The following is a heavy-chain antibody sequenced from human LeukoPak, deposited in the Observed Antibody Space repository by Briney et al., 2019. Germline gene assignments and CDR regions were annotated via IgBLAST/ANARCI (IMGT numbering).Heavy chain of an antibody. CDR3: ARVWCSGGSCYSEVLGWFDP. CDR2: IYYRGST. V-gene: IGHV4-59*01. J-gene: IGHJ5*02. CDR1: GGSISSYY. Sequence: SETLSLTCTVSGGSISSYYWSWIRQPPVKGQEWIGYIYYRGSTNYNPSLKSRVTISVDTSKNQFSLKLSSVTAADTAVYYCARVWCSGGSCYSEVLGWFDPWGQGTLVTVSS. D-gene: IGHD2-15*01.